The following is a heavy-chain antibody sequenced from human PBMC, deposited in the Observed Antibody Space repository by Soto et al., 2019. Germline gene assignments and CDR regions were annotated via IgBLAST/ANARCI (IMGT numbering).Heavy chain of an antibody. CDR3: TTLGSHYYYHNFDV. CDR2: IKMKSEGATT. V-gene: IGHV3-15*07. CDR1: GFTFNNAW. Sequence: EVQLVETGGGLVTPGGSLRLSCAASGFTFNNAWMNWVRQAPGKGLEWVGLIKMKSEGATTHYAAPVNGRFTISRDDSKKTLYLQMSSLKTEDTAVYYCTTLGSHYYYHNFDVWGQGTTVTVSS. J-gene: IGHJ6*02.